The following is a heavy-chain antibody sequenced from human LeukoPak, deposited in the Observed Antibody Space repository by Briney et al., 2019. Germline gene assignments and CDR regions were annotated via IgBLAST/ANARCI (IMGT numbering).Heavy chain of an antibody. CDR3: ARVHATGYFSLDLGY. V-gene: IGHV1-2*02. CDR2: INPNTGGT. CDR1: RDTFTGYC. Sequence: SVTVSCKSSRDTFTGYCMHWVRKAPGQPLDWMGWINPNTGGTKYAQKFQGRVTMTRDTSIGTAYMELSTVTSDDTAVYFCARVHATGYFSLDLGYWGQGTLVTVSS. D-gene: IGHD3-9*01. J-gene: IGHJ4*02.